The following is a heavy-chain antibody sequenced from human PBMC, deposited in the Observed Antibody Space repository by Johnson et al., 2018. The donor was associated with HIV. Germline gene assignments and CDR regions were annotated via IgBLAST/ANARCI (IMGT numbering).Heavy chain of an antibody. D-gene: IGHD3-22*01. J-gene: IGHJ3*01. CDR3: VKEDSSGYYYGMGAFDL. Sequence: VQLVESGGGVVQPGRSLRLSCAASGFTFSSYGMHWVRQAPGKGLEWVAVISFDGNLKKYADSVKGRFTLSRDNSKNNLYLQLNSLRPEDTALYYCVKEDSSGYYYGMGAFDLWGQGTMVTVSS. CDR2: ISFDGNLK. CDR1: GFTFSSYG. V-gene: IGHV3-30*18.